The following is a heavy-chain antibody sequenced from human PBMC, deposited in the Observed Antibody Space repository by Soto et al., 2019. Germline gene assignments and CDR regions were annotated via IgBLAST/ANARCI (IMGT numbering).Heavy chain of an antibody. CDR3: ARGERYYYDSSGYFGFDY. Sequence: ASVKVSCKASKYTFTNYAIHWVRQAPGQRLEWMGWIDAGNGHTKYSQKFQARVTITRDTSASTAYMELSSLRSEDTAVYYCARGERYYYDSSGYFGFDYWGQGNLVTVSS. D-gene: IGHD3-22*01. CDR2: IDAGNGHT. J-gene: IGHJ4*02. V-gene: IGHV1-3*01. CDR1: KYTFTNYA.